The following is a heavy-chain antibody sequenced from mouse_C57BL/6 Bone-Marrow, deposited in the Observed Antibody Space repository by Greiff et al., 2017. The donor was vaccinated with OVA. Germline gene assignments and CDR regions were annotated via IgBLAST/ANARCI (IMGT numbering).Heavy chain of an antibody. J-gene: IGHJ3*01. V-gene: IGHV15-2*01. Sequence: VQLQQSGSELRSPGSSVKLSCKDFDSEVFPIAYMSWVRQKPGHGFEWIGGILPSIGRTIYGEKFEDKATLDADTLSNTAYLELNSLTSEDSAIDYCARGSSGYPAWFAYWGQGTLVTVSA. CDR3: ARGSSGYPAWFAY. D-gene: IGHD3-2*02. CDR1: DSEVFPIAY. CDR2: ILPSIGRT.